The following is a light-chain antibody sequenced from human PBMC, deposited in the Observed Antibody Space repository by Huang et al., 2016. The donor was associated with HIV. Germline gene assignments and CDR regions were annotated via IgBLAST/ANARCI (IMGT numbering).Light chain of an antibody. CDR1: QSVGTY. J-gene: IGKJ3*01. Sequence: EIVLTQSPATLSLSPGERATLSCRASQSVGTYLAWYQHRPGQAPRLLIYDASNRATGIPARFSGGGSGTDFTLTISSLEPEDFAVYYCQLRSNWPLFTFGPGTKVDI. CDR3: QLRSNWPLFT. V-gene: IGKV3-11*01. CDR2: DAS.